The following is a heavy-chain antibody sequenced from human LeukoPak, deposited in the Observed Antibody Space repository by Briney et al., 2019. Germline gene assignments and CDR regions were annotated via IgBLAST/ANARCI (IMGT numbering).Heavy chain of an antibody. D-gene: IGHD3-9*01. CDR1: GFTVSSNY. CDR3: ARGDWNYFDY. J-gene: IGHJ4*02. CDR2: INHRGST. V-gene: IGHV4-34*01. Sequence: PGGSLRLSCAASGFTVSSNYMSWVRQPPGKGLEWIGEINHRGSTNYNPSLKSRVTISVDTSKNQFSLKLSSVTAADTAVYHCARGDWNYFDYWGQGTLVTVSS.